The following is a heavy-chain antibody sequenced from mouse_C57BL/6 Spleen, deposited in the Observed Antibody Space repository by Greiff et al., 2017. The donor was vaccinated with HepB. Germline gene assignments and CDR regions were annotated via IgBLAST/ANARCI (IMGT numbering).Heavy chain of an antibody. CDR2: IYPSSGNN. CDR1: GYTFTSYG. D-gene: IGHD1-1*01. Sequence: VQLQQSGAELARPGASVKLSCKASGYTFTSYGISWVKQRTGQGLEWIGEIYPSSGNNYYNEKFKGKATLTADKSSSTAYMELRSLTSEDSAVYFCARASGTTVHYFDYWGQGTTLTVSS. J-gene: IGHJ2*01. CDR3: ARASGTTVHYFDY. V-gene: IGHV1-81*01.